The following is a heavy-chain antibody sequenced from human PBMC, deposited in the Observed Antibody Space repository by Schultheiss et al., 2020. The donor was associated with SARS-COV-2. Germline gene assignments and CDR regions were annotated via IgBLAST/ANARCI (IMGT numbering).Heavy chain of an antibody. CDR2: ISGSGGST. CDR3: ARDLASDYSNYQVGWFDP. J-gene: IGHJ5*02. D-gene: IGHD4-11*01. V-gene: IGHV3-23*01. CDR1: GFTFSSYA. Sequence: GGSLRLSCAASGFTFSSYAMSWVRQAPGKGLEWVSAISGSGGSTYYADSVKGRFTISRDNAKNSLYLQMNSLRAEDTAVYYCARDLASDYSNYQVGWFDPWGQGTLVTVSS.